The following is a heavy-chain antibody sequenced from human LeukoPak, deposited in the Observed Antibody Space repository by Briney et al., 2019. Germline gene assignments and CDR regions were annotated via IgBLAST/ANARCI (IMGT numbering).Heavy chain of an antibody. CDR2: INHSGST. CDR1: GGSFSGYS. D-gene: IGHD2-15*01. Sequence: SETLSLTCAVYGGSFSGYSWSWIRQPPGKGLEWIGEINHSGSTNYNPSLKSRVTISVDTSKNQFSLKLSSVTAADTAVYYCARHRSWPGWINCSGGSCPRGEFDYWGQGTLVTVSS. J-gene: IGHJ4*02. V-gene: IGHV4-34*01. CDR3: ARHRSWPGWINCSGGSCPRGEFDY.